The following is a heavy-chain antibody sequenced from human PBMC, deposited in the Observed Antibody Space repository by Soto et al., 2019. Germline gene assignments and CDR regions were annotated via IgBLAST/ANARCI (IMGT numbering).Heavy chain of an antibody. Sequence: QVQLVQSGAEVRRPGASVRVSCEASGYTLTDHYVHWVRRAPGQGLEWMGTMNPNEGMSTYARKFQGRVTMTTDTSRSTVYMDLKSLTSEDAATYFCAREKKRVYSNYVPSMGYYGMDVWGQGTIVSVSS. CDR3: AREKKRVYSNYVPSMGYYGMDV. D-gene: IGHD4-4*01. CDR1: GYTLTDHY. V-gene: IGHV1-46*01. J-gene: IGHJ6*02. CDR2: MNPNEGMS.